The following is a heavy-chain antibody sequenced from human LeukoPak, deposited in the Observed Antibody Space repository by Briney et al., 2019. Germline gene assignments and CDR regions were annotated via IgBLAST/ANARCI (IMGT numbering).Heavy chain of an antibody. J-gene: IGHJ4*02. V-gene: IGHV1-2*02. CDR1: GYTFTGYY. CDR3: ASLQDTAMVTLDY. D-gene: IGHD5-18*01. CDR2: INPNSGGT. Sequence: ASVKVSCKASGYTFTGYYMHWVRQAPGQGLKWMGWINPNSGGTNYAQKFQGRVTMTRDTSISTAYMELSRLRSDDTAVYYCASLQDTAMVTLDYWGQGTLVTASS.